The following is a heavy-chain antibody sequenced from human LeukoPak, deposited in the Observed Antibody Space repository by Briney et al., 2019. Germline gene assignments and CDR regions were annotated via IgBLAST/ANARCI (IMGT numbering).Heavy chain of an antibody. CDR1: GFPFSSYW. CDR2: IKQDGSEK. Sequence: GGSLRLSCAASGFPFSSYWMSWVRQAPGKGLEWVANIKQDGSEKYYVDPVKGRFTISRDNAKNSLYLQMNSLRAEDTAVYYCAGRRGSTSGSYYMDVWGKGTTVTVSS. D-gene: IGHD2-2*01. CDR3: AGRRGSTSGSYYMDV. V-gene: IGHV3-7*01. J-gene: IGHJ6*03.